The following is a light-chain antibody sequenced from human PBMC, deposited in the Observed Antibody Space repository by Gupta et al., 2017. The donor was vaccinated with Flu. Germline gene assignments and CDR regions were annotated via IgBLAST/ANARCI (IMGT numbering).Light chain of an antibody. CDR2: GTS. Sequence: ASVGDKVTITCRTSQKISSYLYWYRQKPGKAPKLLMYGTSTVESGVPSRFSGSGFGTDFTLTISRLQAEDFATYYCQQTDSAPWTFGQGTKVE. V-gene: IGKV1-39*01. CDR3: QQTDSAPWT. J-gene: IGKJ1*01. CDR1: QKISSY.